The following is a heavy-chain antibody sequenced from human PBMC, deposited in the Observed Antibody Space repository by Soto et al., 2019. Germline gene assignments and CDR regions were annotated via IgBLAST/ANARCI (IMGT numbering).Heavy chain of an antibody. Sequence: PSETLSLTCTVSGGSISNYYGSWFRQPPGKGLEWIGYIYYSGSTNYSPSFKSRVAISEDTSKNQISLKLSSVTAADTAVYYCARRGGYGLDFDFWGPGTLVTVSS. D-gene: IGHD3-10*01. J-gene: IGHJ4*02. CDR1: GGSISNYY. CDR2: IYYSGST. V-gene: IGHV4-59*08. CDR3: ARRGGYGLDFDF.